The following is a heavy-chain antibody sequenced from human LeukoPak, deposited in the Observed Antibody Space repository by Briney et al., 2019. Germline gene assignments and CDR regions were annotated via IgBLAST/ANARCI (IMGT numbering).Heavy chain of an antibody. V-gene: IGHV4-59*01. D-gene: IGHD6-19*01. CDR3: AKNGRGWSNHLGYDYYYMDV. CDR1: DASLIRYD. Sequence: SGALSLTCTDPDASLIRYDRSWIRATPRKGLERIGLIYSRGSTHYHPSLKSRVTISVETSKNQFSLKMNSVTAADTAFYYCAKNGRGWSNHLGYDYYYMDVWGKGTTVTVSS. CDR2: IYSRGST. J-gene: IGHJ6*03.